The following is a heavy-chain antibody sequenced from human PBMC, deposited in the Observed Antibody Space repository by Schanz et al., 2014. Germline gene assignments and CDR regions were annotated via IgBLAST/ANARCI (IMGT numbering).Heavy chain of an antibody. D-gene: IGHD2-15*01. CDR3: ARDNRQGSGPCSGGSCHPCGMDV. CDR1: GFTFSRYW. Sequence: EVQLVQSGGGLVQPGGSLRLSCAASGFTFSRYWMQWVRQAPGKGLVWVSRIYMDGSGRDYGDSVKGRFTVSRDNAKNTLYLQRDSLRAEDTAVYYCARDNRQGSGPCSGGSCHPCGMDVWGQGTTVIVSS. V-gene: IGHV3-74*01. CDR2: IYMDGSGR. J-gene: IGHJ6*02.